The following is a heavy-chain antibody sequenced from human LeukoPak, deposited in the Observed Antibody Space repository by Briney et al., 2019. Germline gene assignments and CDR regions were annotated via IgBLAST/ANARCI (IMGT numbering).Heavy chain of an antibody. V-gene: IGHV3-23*01. D-gene: IGHD2-21*01. CDR3: ARGALIPDF. J-gene: IGHJ4*02. CDR1: GFTFSSYA. Sequence: GGSLRLSCAASGFTFSSYAMAWVRQAPGKGLAWVSSISKSDGSTYYADSVKGRFTISRDNSKNTVYLHMDSLRVEDTAIYYCARGALIPDFRGQGTLVTVSS. CDR2: ISKSDGST.